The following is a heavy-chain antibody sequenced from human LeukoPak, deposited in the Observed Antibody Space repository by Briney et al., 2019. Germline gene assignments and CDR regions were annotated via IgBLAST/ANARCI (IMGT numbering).Heavy chain of an antibody. Sequence: APVKVSCKSSGYTFIDYYIHWVRQAPGQGLEWMGWINPNSGATKYAQKFQGRVSMTRDTSINTAYMDLTNLRSDDTAIFYCARVKKLMPEFEFWGQGTLSPSPQ. CDR1: GYTFIDYY. J-gene: IGHJ4*02. CDR3: ARVKKLMPEFEF. CDR2: INPNSGAT. V-gene: IGHV1-2*02. D-gene: IGHD2-2*01.